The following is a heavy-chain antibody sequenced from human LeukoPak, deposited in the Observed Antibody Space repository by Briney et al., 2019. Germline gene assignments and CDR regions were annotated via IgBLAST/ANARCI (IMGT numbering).Heavy chain of an antibody. CDR2: ISGSCNYI. CDR1: GFTFSSYT. Sequence: PGGSLRLSCAASGFTFSSYTTNWVRQAPGKGLEWVSSISGSCNYIYYADSVKGRLTISRDKAKNSLYLQMNSLRAEDTAVYYCARGAYGSSVDYWGQGTLVTVSS. D-gene: IGHD1-26*01. V-gene: IGHV3-21*01. J-gene: IGHJ4*02. CDR3: ARGAYGSSVDY.